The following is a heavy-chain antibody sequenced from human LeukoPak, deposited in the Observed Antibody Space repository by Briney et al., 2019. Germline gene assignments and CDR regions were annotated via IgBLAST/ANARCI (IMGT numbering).Heavy chain of an antibody. CDR2: IIVGSGAT. D-gene: IGHD4-17*01. Sequence: SVKVSCKTSGFTFSTSAVQWVRQARGQPLEWIGWIIVGSGATNYAQSLQGRLTITRDMSTNTAYMELSSLGSEDSVVYYCAAELYGVYTDCCTFHLWGQGTLVTVSS. V-gene: IGHV1-58*01. J-gene: IGHJ3*01. CDR3: AAELYGVYTDCCTFHL. CDR1: GFTFSTSA.